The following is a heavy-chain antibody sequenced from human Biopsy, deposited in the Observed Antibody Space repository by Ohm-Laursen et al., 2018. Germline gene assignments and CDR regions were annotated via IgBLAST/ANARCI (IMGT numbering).Heavy chain of an antibody. CDR3: ARDYDTSGYYYVS. CDR2: IFYRGRT. Sequence: SDTLSLTWPVSGGSISNNNYYWGWIRQPPGKGLEWIGSIFYRGRTHYKPSLKSRVNISVDTSKNQFSLKLNSVTAADTAVYYCARDYDTSGYYYVSWGQGTLVTVSS. D-gene: IGHD3-22*01. V-gene: IGHV4-39*01. J-gene: IGHJ5*02. CDR1: GGSISNNNYY.